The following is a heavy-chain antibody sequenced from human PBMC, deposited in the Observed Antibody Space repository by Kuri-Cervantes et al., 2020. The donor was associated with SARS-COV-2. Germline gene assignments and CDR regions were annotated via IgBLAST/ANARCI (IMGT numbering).Heavy chain of an antibody. CDR3: ARGFRALRKKYYDFWSGYYSYFDY. D-gene: IGHD3-3*01. CDR1: GYTFTGYY. CDR2: MNPNSGNT. Sequence: ASVKVSCKASGYTFTGYYMHWVRQATGQGLEWMGWMNPNSGNTGYAQKFQGRVTITRNTSISTAYMELSSLRSEDTAVYYCARGFRALRKKYYDFWSGYYSYFDYWGQGTLVTVSS. V-gene: IGHV1-8*03. J-gene: IGHJ4*02.